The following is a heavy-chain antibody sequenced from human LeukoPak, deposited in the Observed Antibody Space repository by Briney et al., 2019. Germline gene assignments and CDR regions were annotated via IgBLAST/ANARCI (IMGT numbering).Heavy chain of an antibody. CDR2: INHSGGT. J-gene: IGHJ4*02. CDR1: GGSFSGYS. D-gene: IGHD3-10*01. V-gene: IGHV4-34*01. CDR3: ARGVDYYGV. Sequence: TSETLSLTCAVYGGSFSGYSRNWIRQPPVKGLEWIGEINHSGGTNYNPSLKSRVTISVDTSKKQFSLKLSSVTAADTAVYYCARGVDYYGVWGQGTLVTVSS.